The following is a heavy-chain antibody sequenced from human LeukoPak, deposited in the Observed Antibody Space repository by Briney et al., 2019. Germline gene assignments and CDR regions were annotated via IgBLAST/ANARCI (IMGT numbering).Heavy chain of an antibody. CDR2: ISFNDGSNT. V-gene: IGHV3-30-3*01. J-gene: IGHJ4*02. Sequence: GGSLRLSCAASGFTFSTYAMHWVRQAPGKGLEWVAFISFNDGSNTNYADSVRGRFTISRDIFKNTLFLQMNSLRPEDTAIYYCARDLGATVVTAGPDYWGQGTLVTVSS. CDR1: GFTFSTYA. CDR3: ARDLGATVVTAGPDY. D-gene: IGHD4-23*01.